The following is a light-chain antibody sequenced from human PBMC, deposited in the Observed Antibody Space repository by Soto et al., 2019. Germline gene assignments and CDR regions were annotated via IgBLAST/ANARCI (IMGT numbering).Light chain of an antibody. Sequence: QSALPQPPSVSGAPGQRVTISCTGSSSNIGAGYDVHWYQQLPGTAPKLLIYGNSNRPSGVPDRFSGSKSGTSASLAITGLQAEDEADYYCQSYDSSLSGSTVFGGGTKVTVL. CDR1: SSNIGAGYD. CDR2: GNS. J-gene: IGLJ2*01. V-gene: IGLV1-40*01. CDR3: QSYDSSLSGSTV.